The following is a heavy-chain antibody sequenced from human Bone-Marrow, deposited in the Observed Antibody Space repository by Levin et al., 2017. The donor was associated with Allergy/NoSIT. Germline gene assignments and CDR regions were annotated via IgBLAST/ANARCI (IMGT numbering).Heavy chain of an antibody. D-gene: IGHD4-17*01. CDR3: ARVGLSYGDLYFMDV. CDR1: GYTFTSYG. Sequence: ASVKVSCKASGYTFTSYGISWVRQAPGQGLEWMGWISCYNDNTNYVQKFQGRVTMTTDTSTTTAYMELGSLRSYDTAVYYCARVGLSYGDLYFMDVWGKGTTVTVSS. CDR2: ISCYNDNT. V-gene: IGHV1-18*01. J-gene: IGHJ6*04.